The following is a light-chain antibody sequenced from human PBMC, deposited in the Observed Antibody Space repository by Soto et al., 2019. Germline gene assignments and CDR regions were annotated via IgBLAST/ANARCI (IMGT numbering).Light chain of an antibody. CDR2: RTN. J-gene: IGLJ3*02. CDR1: SSNIGMGYD. Sequence: QSGLTQPPSVSGAPGQRVIISCTGSSSNIGMGYDVHWYQRLPGTAPKLLVYRTNSRPSGVPDRFSGSKSDTSASLAITGLQAEDEAHYFCQTYDNTLSGPVFGGGTKLTVL. V-gene: IGLV1-40*01. CDR3: QTYDNTLSGPV.